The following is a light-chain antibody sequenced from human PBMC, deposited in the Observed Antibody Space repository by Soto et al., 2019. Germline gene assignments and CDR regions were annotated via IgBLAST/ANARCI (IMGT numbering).Light chain of an antibody. J-gene: IGLJ1*01. CDR1: NIGSES. Sequence: SYELTKPPSVYVAPGQTARITCGANNIGSESVHWYQQKPGQAPVLVVCDDADRPSGIPERFSGSNSGNTSTLTISRVEAGDEADYDCQVWDSSSDHYVFGTGTKVTVL. V-gene: IGLV3-21*02. CDR3: QVWDSSSDHYV. CDR2: DDA.